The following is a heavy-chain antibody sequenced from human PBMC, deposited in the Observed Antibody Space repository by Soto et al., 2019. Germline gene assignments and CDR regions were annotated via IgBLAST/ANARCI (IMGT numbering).Heavy chain of an antibody. V-gene: IGHV3-21*05. Sequence: GGSLRLSCAASGFTFNIYAMTWVRQAPGKGLEWLSYISRSGDDIYYADSVQGRFIISRDNAKNSLYLQMNSLRVEDTTDYYCVRGHHGLEIWGQGTTVTVSS. CDR1: GFTFNIYA. CDR2: ISRSGDDI. CDR3: VRGHHGLEI. J-gene: IGHJ6*02.